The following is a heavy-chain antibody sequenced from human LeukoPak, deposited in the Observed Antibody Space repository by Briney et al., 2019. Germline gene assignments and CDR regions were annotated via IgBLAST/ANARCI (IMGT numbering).Heavy chain of an antibody. CDR1: GFTFSSYA. CDR2: ISGSGGST. Sequence: VGSLRLSCAASGFTFSSYAMSWVRQAPGKGLEWVSAISGSGGSTYYADSVKGRFTISRDNSKNTLYLQMNSLRAEDTAVYYCANHYYDSSGYYYVSAAFDIWGQGTMVTVSS. D-gene: IGHD3-22*01. V-gene: IGHV3-23*01. CDR3: ANHYYDSSGYYYVSAAFDI. J-gene: IGHJ3*02.